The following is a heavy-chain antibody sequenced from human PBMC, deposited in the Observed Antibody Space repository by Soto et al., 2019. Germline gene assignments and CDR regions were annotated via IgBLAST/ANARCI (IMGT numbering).Heavy chain of an antibody. D-gene: IGHD3-3*01. CDR3: AREIYYDFWSGLVDY. J-gene: IGHJ4*02. Sequence: ETLSLTCTVSGGSVSSGSYYWSWIRQPPGKGLEWIGYIYYSGSTNYNPSLKSRVTISIDTSKNQFSLKLSSVTAADTAVYYCAREIYYDFWSGLVDYWGQGTLVTVSS. V-gene: IGHV4-61*01. CDR2: IYYSGST. CDR1: GGSVSSGSYY.